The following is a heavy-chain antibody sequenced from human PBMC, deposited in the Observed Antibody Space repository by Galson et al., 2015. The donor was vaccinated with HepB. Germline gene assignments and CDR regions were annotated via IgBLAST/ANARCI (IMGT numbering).Heavy chain of an antibody. Sequence: SLRLSCAASGFTFSSYAMSWVRQAPGKGLEWVSAISGSGGSTYYADSVKGRFTISRDNSKNTLYLQMNSLRAEDTAVYYCAKDRGTIFGVVRKLSRVWGGFDIWGQGTMVTVSS. CDR1: GFTFSSYA. D-gene: IGHD3-3*01. CDR3: AKDRGTIFGVVRKLSRVWGGFDI. V-gene: IGHV3-23*01. J-gene: IGHJ3*02. CDR2: ISGSGGST.